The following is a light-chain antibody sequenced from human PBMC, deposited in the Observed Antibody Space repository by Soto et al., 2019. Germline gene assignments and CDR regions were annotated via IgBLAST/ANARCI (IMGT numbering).Light chain of an antibody. V-gene: IGKV1-5*01. CDR3: QHYNSYSEA. CDR2: DAS. Sequence: IKVTQSPSSLAASVGDRVTITCRASHSIGTWLAWYQQKSGRPPKALIYDASNLQSGVPSRFSGSGSATQFTLTISGLQPDDFATYYCQHYNSYSEAFAQGTKVDIK. J-gene: IGKJ1*01. CDR1: HSIGTW.